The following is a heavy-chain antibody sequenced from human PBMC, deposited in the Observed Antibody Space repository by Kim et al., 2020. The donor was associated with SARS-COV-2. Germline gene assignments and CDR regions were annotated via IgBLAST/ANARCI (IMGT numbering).Heavy chain of an antibody. Sequence: TYYADSVKGRFTISRDNSNNTLYLQMNSLRAEDTAVYFCASRELFAPFDYWGQGTLVTVSS. J-gene: IGHJ4*02. CDR3: ASRELFAPFDY. V-gene: IGHV3-23*01. CDR2: T. D-gene: IGHD1-26*01.